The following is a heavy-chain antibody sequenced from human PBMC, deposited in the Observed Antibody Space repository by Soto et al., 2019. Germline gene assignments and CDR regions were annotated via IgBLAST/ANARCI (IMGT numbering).Heavy chain of an antibody. CDR3: ARVFDYDSSGYGTLIDY. V-gene: IGHV4-59*01. CDR1: GGSISSYY. CDR2: IYYSGST. J-gene: IGHJ4*02. Sequence: SETLSLTCTVSGGSISSYYWSWIRQPPGKGLEWIGYIYYSGSTNYNPSLKSRVTISVDTSKNQFSLKLSSVTAADTAVYYCARVFDYDSSGYGTLIDYWGQGTLVTVSS. D-gene: IGHD3-22*01.